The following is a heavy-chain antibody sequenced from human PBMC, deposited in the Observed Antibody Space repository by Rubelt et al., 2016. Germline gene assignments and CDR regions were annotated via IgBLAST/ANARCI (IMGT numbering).Heavy chain of an antibody. J-gene: IGHJ4*02. CDR2: MNHRGTT. CDR1: GGSLSGYY. Sequence: QVQLQQWGAGLLKPSETLSLTCVVYGGSLSGYYWTWIRQPPGRGLEWIGAMNHRGTTNYNPSLQNRVTIIVDTSKNQFSLKLSSVTASETAVYYWAREVGYCMGGSCSDYFDSWGLGTLVTVS. D-gene: IGHD2-2*03. CDR3: AREVGYCMGGSCSDYFDS. V-gene: IGHV4-34*01.